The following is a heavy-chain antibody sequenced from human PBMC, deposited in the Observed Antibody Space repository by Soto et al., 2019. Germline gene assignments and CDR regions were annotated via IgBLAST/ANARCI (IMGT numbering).Heavy chain of an antibody. CDR2: MSPDSGIT. D-gene: IGHD3-16*01. J-gene: IGHJ3*01. V-gene: IGHV1-8*01. CDR1: GYTFTGHD. Sequence: QVQLVQSGAEVKKPGASVRVSCKTSGYTFTGHDINWVRQATGQGLEWMGWMSPDSGITGFPQRFQGRLSMTREPSTSTAYMDLSGLTADDTAVYYCARRRGDDFDFWGQGTLVAVSS. CDR3: ARRRGDDFDF.